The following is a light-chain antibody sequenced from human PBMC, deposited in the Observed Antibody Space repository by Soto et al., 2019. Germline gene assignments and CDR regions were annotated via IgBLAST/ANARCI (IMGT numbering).Light chain of an antibody. CDR1: QSISSY. V-gene: IGKV1-39*01. CDR2: AAS. J-gene: IGKJ1*01. Sequence: DIQMTQSPSSLYASVGDRVTITCRASQSISSYLNWYQQKPGKAPKLLIYAASSLQSGVPSRFSGSGSGTDFTLTISSLQPEDFATYYCQQSTTFGQGTKVDIK. CDR3: QQSTT.